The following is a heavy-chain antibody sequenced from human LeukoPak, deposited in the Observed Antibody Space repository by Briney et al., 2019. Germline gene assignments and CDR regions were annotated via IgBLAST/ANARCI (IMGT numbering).Heavy chain of an antibody. CDR1: GGSLSSSSYY. CDR3: ARRIAGNWFDP. V-gene: IGHV4-39*01. D-gene: IGHD6-13*01. J-gene: IGHJ5*02. Sequence: SETLSLTCTVSGGSLSSSSYYWGWVRQPPGKGLEWIGSIYYSGSTYYNPSLKSRVTISVDTSKNQFSLKLSSVTAADTAVYYCARRIAGNWFDPWGQGTLVTVSS. CDR2: IYYSGST.